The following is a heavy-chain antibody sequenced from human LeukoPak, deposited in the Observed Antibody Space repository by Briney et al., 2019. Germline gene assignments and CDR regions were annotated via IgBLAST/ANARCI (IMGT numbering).Heavy chain of an antibody. CDR1: GGSFSGYY. V-gene: IGHV4-34*01. CDR2: INHSGST. CDR3: ARGRIDYGDYLMDY. Sequence: SETLSLTCAVYGGSFSGYYWSWIRQPPGKGLEWIGEINHSGSTNYNPSLKSRVTISVDTSKNQFSLKLSSVTAADTAVYYCARGRIDYGDYLMDYWGQGTLVTVSS. D-gene: IGHD4-17*01. J-gene: IGHJ4*02.